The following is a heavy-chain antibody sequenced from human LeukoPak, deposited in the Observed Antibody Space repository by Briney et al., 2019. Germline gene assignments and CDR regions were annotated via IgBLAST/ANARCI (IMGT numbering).Heavy chain of an antibody. Sequence: GGSLRLSCAASGFTFSSYSMNWVRQAPGKGLEWVSSISSSSSYIYYADSVKGRFTISRDNAKNSLYLQMNSLRVEDTAVYYCASLPIVGATTSYWGQGTLVTVSS. CDR3: ASLPIVGATTSY. D-gene: IGHD1-26*01. J-gene: IGHJ4*02. CDR2: ISSSSSYI. CDR1: GFTFSSYS. V-gene: IGHV3-21*01.